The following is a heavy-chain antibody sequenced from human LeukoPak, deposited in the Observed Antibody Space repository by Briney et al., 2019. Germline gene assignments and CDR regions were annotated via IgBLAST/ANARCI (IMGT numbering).Heavy chain of an antibody. CDR3: ATHPMGYFET. CDR1: GYTLTELS. J-gene: IGHJ5*02. D-gene: IGHD3-9*01. V-gene: IGHV1-24*01. CDR2: FDPEDGET. Sequence: ASVKVSCKVSGYTLTELSMHWMRQAPGKGLEWMGGFDPEDGETIYAQKFQGRVTMTEDTSTDTAYMVLSSLRSEDTAVYYCATHPMGYFETWGQGTLVTVSS.